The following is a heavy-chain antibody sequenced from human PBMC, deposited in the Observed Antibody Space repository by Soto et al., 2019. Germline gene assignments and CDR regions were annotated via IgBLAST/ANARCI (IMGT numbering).Heavy chain of an antibody. CDR2: INPNSGGT. CDR1: GYTITGYY. Sequence: ASVKVSCKASGYTITGYYMHWVRQDTGQGLEWMGWINPNSGGTNYAQKFQGWVTMTRDTSISTAYMELSRLRSDDTAVYYCAVIAAAGTTFAFDIWGQGTMVTVSS. CDR3: AVIAAAGTTFAFDI. D-gene: IGHD6-13*01. V-gene: IGHV1-2*04. J-gene: IGHJ3*02.